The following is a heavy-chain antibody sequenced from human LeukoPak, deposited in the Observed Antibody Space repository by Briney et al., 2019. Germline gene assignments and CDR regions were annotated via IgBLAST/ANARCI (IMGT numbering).Heavy chain of an antibody. D-gene: IGHD6-13*01. Sequence: ASVKVSCKASGYTFTSYDINWVRQATGQGLEWMGWMNPNSGNTGYAQKFQGRVTMTRNTSISTAYMELSSLRSEDTAVYYCARGRIAAAGRHFGGYWGQGTLVTVSS. CDR3: ARGRIAAAGRHFGGY. V-gene: IGHV1-8*01. CDR2: MNPNSGNT. CDR1: GYTFTSYD. J-gene: IGHJ4*02.